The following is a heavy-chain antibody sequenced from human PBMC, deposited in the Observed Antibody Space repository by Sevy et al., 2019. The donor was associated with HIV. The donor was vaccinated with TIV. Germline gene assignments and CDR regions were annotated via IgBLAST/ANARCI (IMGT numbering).Heavy chain of an antibody. CDR1: GGTFSSYG. J-gene: IGHJ4*02. V-gene: IGHV1-69*13. CDR3: ARGGGNDWYYFDY. CDR2: IIPILGTV. D-gene: IGHD3-9*01. Sequence: ASVKVSCKASGGTFSSYGISWVRQAPGPGLEWMGGIIPILGTVNYAQKFQGRVTITADESTKTAYMELSSLRSEDTAVYYCARGGGNDWYYFDYWGQETLVTVSS.